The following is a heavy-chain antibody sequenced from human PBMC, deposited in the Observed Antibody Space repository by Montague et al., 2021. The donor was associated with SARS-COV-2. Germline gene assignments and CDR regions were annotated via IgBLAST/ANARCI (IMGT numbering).Heavy chain of an antibody. CDR3: ARTRLGAYDILTGYTVNAFDM. CDR1: GGSITSYY. D-gene: IGHD3-9*01. V-gene: IGHV4-59*01. J-gene: IGHJ3*02. CDR2: IYYSGST. Sequence: SETLSLTCTVSGGSITSYYWTWIRQPPGKGLEWVGRIYYSGSTNYNPSLKSRVTISVDTSKNQFSLKLSSVTAADTAVYYCARTRLGAYDILTGYTVNAFDMWGQGTMVTVSS.